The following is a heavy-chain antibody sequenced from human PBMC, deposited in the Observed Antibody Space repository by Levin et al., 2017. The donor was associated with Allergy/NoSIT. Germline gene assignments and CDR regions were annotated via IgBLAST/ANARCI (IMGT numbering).Heavy chain of an antibody. D-gene: IGHD2-2*01. V-gene: IGHV3-21*01. Sequence: GGSLRLSCAASGFTFSSYSMNWVRQAPGKGLEWVSSISSSSSYIYYADSVKGRFTISRDNAKNSLYLQMNSLRAEDTAVYYCASSKVVPAAMDYWGQGTLVTVSS. CDR2: ISSSSSYI. CDR3: ASSKVVPAAMDY. CDR1: GFTFSSYS. J-gene: IGHJ4*02.